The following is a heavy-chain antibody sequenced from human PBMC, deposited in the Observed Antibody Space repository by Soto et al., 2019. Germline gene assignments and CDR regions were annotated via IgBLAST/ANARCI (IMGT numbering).Heavy chain of an antibody. CDR2: INPNSGGT. CDR1: GYTFTGYY. J-gene: IGHJ6*02. Sequence: ASVKVSCKASGYTFTGYYMHWVRQAPGQRLEWMGWINPNSGGTNYAQKFQGWVTMTRDTSISTAYMKLSRLRSDDTAVYYCVRGPYYYGSGRPYYYGMDVWGQGTTVTVSS. V-gene: IGHV1-2*04. D-gene: IGHD3-10*01. CDR3: VRGPYYYGSGRPYYYGMDV.